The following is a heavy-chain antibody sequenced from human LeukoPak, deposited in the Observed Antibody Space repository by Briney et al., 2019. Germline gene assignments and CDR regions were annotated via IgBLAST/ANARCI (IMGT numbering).Heavy chain of an antibody. Sequence: SDTLSLTCTVSGGSISSYYWGWIRQPPGKGLEWIGSIYHSGSTYYHPSLQSRVTISVDTSNNQFSLKLSSVTAADTPVYYLAGGCYDFWCGFSSAFDIWGQGTMVTVSS. CDR1: GGSISSYY. CDR2: IYHSGST. D-gene: IGHD3-3*01. J-gene: IGHJ3*02. CDR3: AGGCYDFWCGFSSAFDI. V-gene: IGHV4-38-2*02.